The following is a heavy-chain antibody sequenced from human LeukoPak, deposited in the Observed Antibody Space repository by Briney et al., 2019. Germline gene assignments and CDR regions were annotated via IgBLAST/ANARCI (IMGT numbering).Heavy chain of an antibody. CDR3: ARSRRDNYYYYYGMDV. CDR1: GFTFRDYY. J-gene: IGHJ6*02. Sequence: GGSLRLSCVASGFTFRDYYMSWIRRAPGKGLEWVSNISSSDTTIHYADSVKGRFTISRDNARNSLYLQMNSLRAEDTAVYYCARSRRDNYYYYYGMDVWGQGTTVTVSS. V-gene: IGHV3-11*04. CDR2: ISSSDTTI. D-gene: IGHD5-24*01.